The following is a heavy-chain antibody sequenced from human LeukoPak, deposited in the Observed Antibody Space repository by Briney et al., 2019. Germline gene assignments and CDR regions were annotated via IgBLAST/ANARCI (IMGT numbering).Heavy chain of an antibody. CDR1: GFTFSNYD. J-gene: IGHJ3*02. CDR3: ARDDYGGKLDI. CDR2: IWYDGSNK. V-gene: IGHV3-33*01. Sequence: GSLRLSCAASGFTFSNYDMHWVRQAPGKGLEWVAVIWYDGSNKYYADSVKGRFTISRDNSKNTLYLQMNSLRAEDTAVYYCARDDYGGKLDIWGQGTVVTVSS. D-gene: IGHD4-23*01.